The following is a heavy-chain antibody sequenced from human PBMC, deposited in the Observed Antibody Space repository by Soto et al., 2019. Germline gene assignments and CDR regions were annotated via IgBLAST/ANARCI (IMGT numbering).Heavy chain of an antibody. D-gene: IGHD1-1*01. V-gene: IGHV3-21*01. CDR1: GFTFSSYS. Sequence: PGGSLRLSCAASGFTFSSYSMNWVRQAPGKGLEWVSSISSSSSYIYYADSVKGRFTISRDNAKNSLYLQMNSLRAEDTAVYYCARDPSYETYNWNEIDPWGQGTLVTVSS. CDR2: ISSSSSYI. J-gene: IGHJ5*02. CDR3: ARDPSYETYNWNEIDP.